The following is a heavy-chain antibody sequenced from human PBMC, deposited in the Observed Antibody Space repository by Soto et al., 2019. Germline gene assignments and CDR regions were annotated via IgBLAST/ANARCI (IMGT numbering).Heavy chain of an antibody. J-gene: IGHJ2*01. CDR3: AKVGPVAVAGTRYFDL. V-gene: IGHV3-23*01. CDR2: ISGSGGST. Sequence: EVQLLESGGGLVQPGGSLRLSCAASGFTFSSYAMSWVRQAPGKGLEWVSAISGSGGSTYYADSVKGRFTISRDNSKNXLYLQMNSLRAEDTAVYYCAKVGPVAVAGTRYFDLWGRGTLVTVSS. CDR1: GFTFSSYA. D-gene: IGHD6-19*01.